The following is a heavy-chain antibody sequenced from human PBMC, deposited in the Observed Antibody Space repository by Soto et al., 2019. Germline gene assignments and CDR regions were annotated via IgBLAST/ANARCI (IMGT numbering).Heavy chain of an antibody. CDR1: GYTFTNYA. Sequence: GASVKVSCKASGYTFTNYAIHWLRQAPGQRLEWMGWINAGNGYTKYSETFQGRVTITRDTSATAAYMELSSLRSEDTAVYYCARRSNWNCDYWGQGTLVTVSS. D-gene: IGHD1-7*01. CDR3: ARRSNWNCDY. V-gene: IGHV1-3*01. J-gene: IGHJ4*02. CDR2: INAGNGYT.